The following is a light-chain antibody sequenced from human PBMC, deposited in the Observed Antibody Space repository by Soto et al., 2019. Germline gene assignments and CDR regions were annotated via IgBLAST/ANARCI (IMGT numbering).Light chain of an antibody. CDR2: EVT. J-gene: IGLJ1*01. CDR3: SSYAVANRV. Sequence: QSALTQPPSASGSPGQSVTISCTGTSSDVGANNYVSWYQQHPGKAPKLMIYEVTKRPSGVPDRFSGSKSGNTASLTVSGLQAEDEADYYCSSYAVANRVFGTGTKVTVL. CDR1: SSDVGANNY. V-gene: IGLV2-8*01.